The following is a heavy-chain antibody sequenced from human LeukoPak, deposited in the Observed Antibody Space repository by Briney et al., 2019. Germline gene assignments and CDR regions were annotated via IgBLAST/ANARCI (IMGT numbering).Heavy chain of an antibody. CDR3: AKPISGGLAVTADWFHP. J-gene: IGHJ5*01. D-gene: IGHD6-19*01. V-gene: IGHV3-23*01. Sequence: GGSLRLSCTASGFAFSVYAMSWLRQPPGKGLEWVSTINANSGTTSYAASVRGRFTIPRDNSKNTLYLQLNTLRADDTATYYCAKPISGGLAVTADWFHPWGQGTLVVVSS. CDR1: GFAFSVYA. CDR2: INANSGTT.